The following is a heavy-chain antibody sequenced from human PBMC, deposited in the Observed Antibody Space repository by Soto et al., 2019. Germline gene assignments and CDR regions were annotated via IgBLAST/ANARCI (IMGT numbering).Heavy chain of an antibody. V-gene: IGHV4-34*01. J-gene: IGHJ3*02. Sequence: PSETLSLTCAVYAGSFSHYYWNWIRQSHGKGLEWIGKIKHSGGSNYNPSLRSRVSISVDMSKNQFSLRLTSVTAADTAVYYCARGGSSDWQVALDIWGQGTMVTVSS. CDR2: IKHSGGS. D-gene: IGHD6-19*01. CDR3: ARGGSSDWQVALDI. CDR1: AGSFSHYY.